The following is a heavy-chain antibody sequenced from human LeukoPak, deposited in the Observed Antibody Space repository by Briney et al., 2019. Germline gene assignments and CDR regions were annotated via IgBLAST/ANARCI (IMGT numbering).Heavy chain of an antibody. D-gene: IGHD6-13*01. Sequence: PSETLSLTCTVSGDSISNYYWNWIRQPPGKGLEWIGYVYYSGSTHYNPSLKSRVTISIDTSKNQFSLMLTSVTAADTAVYYCAREEYSSDWYGHDSWGQGTLVTVSS. CDR2: VYYSGST. V-gene: IGHV4-59*01. J-gene: IGHJ4*02. CDR3: AREEYSSDWYGHDS. CDR1: GDSISNYY.